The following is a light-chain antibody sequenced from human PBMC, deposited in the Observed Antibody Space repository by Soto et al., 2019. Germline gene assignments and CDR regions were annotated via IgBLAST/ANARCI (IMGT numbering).Light chain of an antibody. Sequence: EPVRPPSTATLSVSPGEGAPLSGRASPTINNNLPWYQQTPGQDPRLLIYGESRRATGVPARFSGSGSGTDFTLTISSLEPEDFAVYYCKQRSNWWTCGNGNTGDLK. J-gene: IGKJ1*01. CDR1: PTINNN. CDR3: KQRSNWWT. V-gene: IGKV3-15*01. CDR2: GES.